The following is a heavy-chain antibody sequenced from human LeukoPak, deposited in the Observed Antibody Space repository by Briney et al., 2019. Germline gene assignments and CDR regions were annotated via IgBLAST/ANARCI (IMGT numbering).Heavy chain of an antibody. V-gene: IGHV3-11*01. CDR3: ARDLKGSSGLRGVVDY. CDR2: ISSSGSTI. Sequence: SGGSLRLSCAASGFTFSDYYMSWIRQAPGKGLEWVSYISSSGSTIYYTDSVKGRFTISRDNAKNSLYLQMNSLRAEDTAVYYCARDLKGSSGLRGVVDYWGQGTLVTVSS. D-gene: IGHD3-10*01. J-gene: IGHJ4*02. CDR1: GFTFSDYY.